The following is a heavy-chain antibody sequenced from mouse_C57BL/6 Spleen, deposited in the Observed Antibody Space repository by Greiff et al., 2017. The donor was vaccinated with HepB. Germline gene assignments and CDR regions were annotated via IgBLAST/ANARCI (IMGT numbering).Heavy chain of an antibody. J-gene: IGHJ4*01. CDR2: IDPEDGET. CDR3: ARSSSGWDYAMDY. D-gene: IGHD3-2*02. CDR1: GFNIKDYY. Sequence: VQLKESGAELVKPGASVKLSCTASGFNIKDYYMHWVKQRTEQGLEWIGRIDPEDGETKYAPKFQGKATITADTSSNTAYLQLSSLTSEDTAVYYCARSSSGWDYAMDYWGQGTSVTVSS. V-gene: IGHV14-2*01.